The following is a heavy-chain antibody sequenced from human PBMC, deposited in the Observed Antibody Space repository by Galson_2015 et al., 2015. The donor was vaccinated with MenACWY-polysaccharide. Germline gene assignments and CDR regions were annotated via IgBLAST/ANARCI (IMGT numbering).Heavy chain of an antibody. V-gene: IGHV3-23*01. CDR1: GFTFSSYA. J-gene: IGHJ4*02. Sequence: SLRLSCAASGFTFSSYAMSWVRQAPGKGLEWVSAISGSGGGTYYADSVKGRFTISRDNSKNTLYLQMNSLRAEDTAVYYCAKGVGWFGELTFDYWGQGTLVTVSS. CDR3: AKGVGWFGELTFDY. CDR2: ISGSGGGT. D-gene: IGHD3-10*01.